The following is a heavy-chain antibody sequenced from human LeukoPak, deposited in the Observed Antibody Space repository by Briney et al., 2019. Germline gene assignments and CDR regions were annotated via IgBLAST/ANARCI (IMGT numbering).Heavy chain of an antibody. CDR1: GYSIRSGYY. J-gene: IGHJ6*03. V-gene: IGHV4-38-2*01. CDR3: ARDPGGYYDFWSGYLSATMHV. Sequence: SETLSLTCAVSGYSIRSGYYWGWIRQPTGKGLEWIGSIYHSGSTYYNPSLKSRVTISVDTSKNQFSLKLSSVTAADTAVYYCARDPGGYYDFWSGYLSATMHVWGKGTTVTVSS. CDR2: IYHSGST. D-gene: IGHD3-3*01.